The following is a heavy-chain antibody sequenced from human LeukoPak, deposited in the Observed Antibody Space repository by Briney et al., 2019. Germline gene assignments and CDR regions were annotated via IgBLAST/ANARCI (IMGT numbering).Heavy chain of an antibody. D-gene: IGHD3-10*01. CDR3: ARASGPFDY. CDR2: IWNDGSNK. CDR1: GFTLSVYG. J-gene: IGHJ4*02. V-gene: IGHV3-33*01. Sequence: GGSLGLSCVASGFTLSVYGMHWVRQAPGKGLEWVGVIWNDGSNKYYADSVKGRFTISRDNSKNTLYLQMNSLRAEDTAVYSCARASGPFDYWGQGTLVTVSS.